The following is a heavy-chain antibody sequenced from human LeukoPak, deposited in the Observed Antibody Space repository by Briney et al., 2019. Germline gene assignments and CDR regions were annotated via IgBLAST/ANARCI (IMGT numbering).Heavy chain of an antibody. J-gene: IGHJ4*02. D-gene: IGHD1-14*01. CDR2: IKQDGSEK. CDR3: ARDAVTYASSFDY. CDR1: GFTFSSYW. V-gene: IGHV3-7*03. Sequence: GGSLRLSCAASGFTFSSYWMSWVRQAPGKGLEWVANIKQDGSEKYYVDSVKGRFTISRDYAKNSLYLQMNSLRAEDTAVYYCARDAVTYASSFDYWGQGTLVTVSS.